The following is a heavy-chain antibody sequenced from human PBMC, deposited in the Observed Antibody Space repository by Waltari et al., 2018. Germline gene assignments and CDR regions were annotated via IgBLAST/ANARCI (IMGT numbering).Heavy chain of an antibody. CDR2: IHHSGSA. V-gene: IGHV4-38-2*02. J-gene: IGHJ5*02. D-gene: IGHD1-1*01. Sequence: QVQLQQSGPGLVKPSETLSLTCTVPGYSISNVYYWGWIRQPPGQGLEWIVSIHHSGSAYYNPSLNSRVTISLETSKNQFSLKLTSVAATDTAIYYYARQPIEGNLPDWFDPWGQGTLVTVSS. CDR1: GYSISNVYY. CDR3: ARQPIEGNLPDWFDP.